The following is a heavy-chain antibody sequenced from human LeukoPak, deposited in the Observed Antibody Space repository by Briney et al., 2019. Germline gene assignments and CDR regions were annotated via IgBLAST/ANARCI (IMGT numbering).Heavy chain of an antibody. CDR2: IYYSGSI. CDR3: ARRGDSGFFYAMDV. J-gene: IGHJ6*01. D-gene: IGHD2-21*01. CDR1: GGSTTSSY. Sequence: SETLSLTCTVSGGSTTSSYWSWIRQPPGRGLEWIGYIYYSGSINYNPSLKSRVTISLDTSKNQFSLKLSSVTAADTAVYYCARRGDSGFFYAMDVWGQGTTVTGSS. V-gene: IGHV4-59*08.